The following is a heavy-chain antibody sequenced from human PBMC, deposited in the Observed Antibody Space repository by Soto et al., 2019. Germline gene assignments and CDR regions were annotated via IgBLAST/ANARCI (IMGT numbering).Heavy chain of an antibody. CDR2: IFFTGSA. J-gene: IGHJ6*04. CDR3: ARDGQGMDV. V-gene: IGHV4-61*01. CDR1: GGSFRTGSYD. Sequence: ETLSLTCTVAGGSFRTGSYDWAWIRQPPGQGLEWIGKIFFTGSAHYNPSLNNRVTMSVDTSKNQFSLTVTSVTAADTAIYYCARDGQGMDVWGNGTTVKVSS.